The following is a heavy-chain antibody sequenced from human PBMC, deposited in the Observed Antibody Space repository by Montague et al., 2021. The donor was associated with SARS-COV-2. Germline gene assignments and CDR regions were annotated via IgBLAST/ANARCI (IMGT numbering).Heavy chain of an antibody. V-gene: IGHV4-59*01. CDR3: ARTWRFGQSYGLDI. CDR1: GDSISSYY. CDR2: AYYVPSTNRANT. D-gene: IGHD3-16*01. Sequence: SETLSLTCSVSGDSISSYYYNWIRQTPGKGLEWIGYAYYVPSTNRANTNSNPSLKRPVTISLDTSENQFSLKLSSVTAADTAVYYCARTWRFGQSYGLDIWGQGTMVTVSS. J-gene: IGHJ3*02.